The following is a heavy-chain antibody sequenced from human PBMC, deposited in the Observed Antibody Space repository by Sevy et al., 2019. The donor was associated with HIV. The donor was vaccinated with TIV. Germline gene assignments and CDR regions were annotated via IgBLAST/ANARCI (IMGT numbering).Heavy chain of an antibody. D-gene: IGHD3-22*01. CDR2: IFGSGGTT. Sequence: GGSLRLSCAASGITFKNYAMNWVRQAPGKGLNWVSSIFGSGGTTYYADSVMGRFTISRDTSKNTPFLQMNSLGTEDPALYYSAGGRFVSSGSFDAFDIWGQGTMVTVSS. CDR3: AGGRFVSSGSFDAFDI. V-gene: IGHV3-23*01. J-gene: IGHJ3*02. CDR1: GITFKNYA.